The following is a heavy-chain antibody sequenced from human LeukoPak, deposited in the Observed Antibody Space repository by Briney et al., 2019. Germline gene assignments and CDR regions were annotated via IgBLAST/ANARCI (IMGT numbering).Heavy chain of an antibody. V-gene: IGHV3-74*03. J-gene: IGHJ5*02. CDR3: ARGWWFGEFRNWFDP. D-gene: IGHD3-10*01. Sequence: GGSLRLSCAASGFTFSSYWMHWVRQAPGKGLVWVPRINSDGSSTTYADSVKGRFTISRDNAKNTLFLQMNSLRVEDTAVYYCARGWWFGEFRNWFDPWGQGTLVTVSS. CDR2: INSDGSST. CDR1: GFTFSSYW.